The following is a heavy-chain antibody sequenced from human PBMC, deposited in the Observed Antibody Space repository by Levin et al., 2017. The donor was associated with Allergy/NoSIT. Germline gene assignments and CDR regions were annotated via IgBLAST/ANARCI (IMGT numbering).Heavy chain of an antibody. D-gene: IGHD3/OR15-3a*01. V-gene: IGHV3-30-3*01. CDR1: GFTFSSYA. CDR2: RGDDGSKK. J-gene: IGHJ6*03. CDR3: ARTGLTGYYYYYMDV. Sequence: GGARRLSCAASGFTFSSYAMHWVRQAPGKGREGGEGRGDDGSKKYYADSVKGRFTISRDNSKNTLYLQMNSLRAEDTAVYYCARTGLTGYYYYYMDVWGKGTTVTVSS.